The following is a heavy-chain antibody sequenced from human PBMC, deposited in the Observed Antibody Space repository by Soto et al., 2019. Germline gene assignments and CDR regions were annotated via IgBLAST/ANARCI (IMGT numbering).Heavy chain of an antibody. D-gene: IGHD7-27*01. Sequence: QVQLVESGGGVVQPGRSLRLSCAASGFTFSSYGMHWVRQAPGKGLEWVAVISYDGSNKYYEDSVKGRFTISTDNSKNTLYLQINSLRAEDTAVYYCAKVPGHWGQGTLVTVSS. J-gene: IGHJ4*02. CDR2: ISYDGSNK. CDR1: GFTFSSYG. V-gene: IGHV3-30*18. CDR3: AKVPGH.